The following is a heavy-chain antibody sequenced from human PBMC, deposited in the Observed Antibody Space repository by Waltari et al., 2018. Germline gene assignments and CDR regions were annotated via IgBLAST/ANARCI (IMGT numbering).Heavy chain of an antibody. CDR2: INWNGGST. V-gene: IGHV3-20*01. Sequence: EVQLVESGGGVVRPGGSLRLSCAASGFTCDDYGMSWVRQAPGKGLEWVSGINWNGGSTGYADSVKGRFTISRDNAKNSLYLQMNSLRAEDTALYHCARNKVSGCSTSCSRSWYFDLWGRGTLVTVSS. D-gene: IGHD2-2*01. CDR3: ARNKVSGCSTSCSRSWYFDL. CDR1: GFTCDDYG. J-gene: IGHJ2*01.